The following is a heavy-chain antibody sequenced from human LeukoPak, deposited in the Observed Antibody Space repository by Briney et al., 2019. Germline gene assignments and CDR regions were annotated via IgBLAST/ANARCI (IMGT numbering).Heavy chain of an antibody. J-gene: IGHJ4*02. CDR3: AGDYGGNSVY. Sequence: GGSLRLSCAASGFTFSSYWMSWVRQAPGKGLEWVANIKEDGSEKYYVDSVKGRFTISRDNAKNSLYLQMNSLRAEDTAMYYCAGDYGGNSVYWGQGTLVTVSS. V-gene: IGHV3-7*01. CDR1: GFTFSSYW. D-gene: IGHD4-23*01. CDR2: IKEDGSEK.